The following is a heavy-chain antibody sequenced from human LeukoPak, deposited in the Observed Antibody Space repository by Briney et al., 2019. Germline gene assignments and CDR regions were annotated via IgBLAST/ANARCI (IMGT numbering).Heavy chain of an antibody. CDR1: GFTFSRHT. CDR2: ISSSSTYI. V-gene: IGHV3-21*01. Sequence: GGSLRLSCAASGFTFSRHTMNWVRQAPGKGLEWVSSISSSSTYIYYADSVKGRFTISRDNSKNSLYLQMNSLRVDDTAVYYCAKGYTTGWYYFDFWGQGTLVTVSS. J-gene: IGHJ4*02. CDR3: AKGYTTGWYYFDF. D-gene: IGHD6-19*01.